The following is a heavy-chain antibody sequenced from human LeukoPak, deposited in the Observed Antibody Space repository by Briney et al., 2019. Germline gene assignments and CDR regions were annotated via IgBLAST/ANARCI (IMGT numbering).Heavy chain of an antibody. Sequence: GGSLRLSCAASGFTFSSYWMSWVRQAPGKGLEWVANIKQDGSEKYYVDSVKGRFTISRDNTRNSLYLQMNNLRAEDTALYYCARGTSGKNVGNFDHWGQGTLVTVSS. CDR1: GFTFSSYW. CDR2: IKQDGSEK. J-gene: IGHJ4*02. D-gene: IGHD3-10*01. V-gene: IGHV3-7*01. CDR3: ARGTSGKNVGNFDH.